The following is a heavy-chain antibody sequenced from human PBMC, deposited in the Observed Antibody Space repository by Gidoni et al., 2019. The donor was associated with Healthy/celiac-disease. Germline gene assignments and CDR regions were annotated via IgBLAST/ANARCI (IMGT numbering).Heavy chain of an antibody. CDR3: AREVIFGVGGHFDY. J-gene: IGHJ4*02. D-gene: IGHD3-3*01. V-gene: IGHV3-7*01. Sequence: EVQLVESGGGLVQPGGSLRLSCAASGFTFSSYWMSWVRQAPGKGLEWVANIKQDGSEKYYVDSVKGRFTISRDNDKNSLYLQMNSLRAEDTAVYYCAREVIFGVGGHFDYWGQGTLVTVSS. CDR1: GFTFSSYW. CDR2: IKQDGSEK.